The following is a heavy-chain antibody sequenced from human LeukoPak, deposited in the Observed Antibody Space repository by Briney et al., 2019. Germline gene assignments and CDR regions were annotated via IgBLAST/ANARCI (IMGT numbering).Heavy chain of an antibody. V-gene: IGHV3-23*01. Sequence: PGGSLRLSCAASGFTFSNYAMTWVRQAPGKGLEWVSTISGSGGSTYYADSVKGRFTVSRDNSKNTLSLQMDSLRAEDTAVYYCARDSAHIVVVPVVIPPGLDNWFDPWGQGTLVTVSS. D-gene: IGHD2-2*01. CDR3: ARDSAHIVVVPVVIPPGLDNWFDP. J-gene: IGHJ5*02. CDR2: ISGSGGST. CDR1: GFTFSNYA.